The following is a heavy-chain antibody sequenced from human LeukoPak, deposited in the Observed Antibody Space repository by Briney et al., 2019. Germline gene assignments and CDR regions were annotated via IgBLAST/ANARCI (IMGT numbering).Heavy chain of an antibody. CDR3: ARAGEDIVVVPAAMDYYYMDV. J-gene: IGHJ6*03. V-gene: IGHV1-69*13. Sequence: SVKVSCKASGGTLSSYAISWVRQAPGQGLEWMGGIIPIFGTANYAQKFQGRVTITADESTSTAYMELSSLRSEDTAVYYCARAGEDIVVVPAAMDYYYMDVWGKGTTVTVSS. D-gene: IGHD2-2*01. CDR1: GGTLSSYA. CDR2: IIPIFGTA.